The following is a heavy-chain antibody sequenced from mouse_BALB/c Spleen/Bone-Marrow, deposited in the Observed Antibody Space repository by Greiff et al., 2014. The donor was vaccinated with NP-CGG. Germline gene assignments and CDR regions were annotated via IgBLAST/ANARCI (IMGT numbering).Heavy chain of an antibody. CDR1: GFNIKDTY. CDR3: AINYYGSSGFAY. Sequence: VQLQQPGAELVKPGASVKLSCTASGFNIKDTYMHWVKQRPEQGLEWIGRIDPANGNTKYDPKFQGKATITADTSSNTAYLQLSSLTPEDTAVYYCAINYYGSSGFAYWGQGTLVTVSA. CDR2: IDPANGNT. J-gene: IGHJ3*01. D-gene: IGHD1-1*01. V-gene: IGHV14-3*02.